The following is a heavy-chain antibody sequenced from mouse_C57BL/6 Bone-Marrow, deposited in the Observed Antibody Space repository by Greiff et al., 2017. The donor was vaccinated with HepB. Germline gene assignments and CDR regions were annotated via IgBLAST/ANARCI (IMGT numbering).Heavy chain of an antibody. D-gene: IGHD2-3*01. Sequence: VNLVESGAELARPGASVKLSCKASGYTFTSYGISWVKQRTGQGLEWIGEIYPRSGNTYYNEKFKGKATLTADKSSSTAYMELRSLTSEDSAVYFCARYEGTGDFDYWGQGTTLTVSS. CDR1: GYTFTSYG. CDR3: ARYEGTGDFDY. J-gene: IGHJ2*01. CDR2: IYPRSGNT. V-gene: IGHV1-81*01.